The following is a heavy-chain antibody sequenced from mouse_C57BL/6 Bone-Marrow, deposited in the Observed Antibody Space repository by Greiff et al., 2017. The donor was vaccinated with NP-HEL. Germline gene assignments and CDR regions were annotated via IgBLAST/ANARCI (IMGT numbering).Heavy chain of an antibody. J-gene: IGHJ3*01. CDR1: GFTFSDYY. Sequence: EVQRVESGGGLVQPGGSLKLSCAASGFTFSDYYMYWVRQTPEKRLEWVAYISNGGGSTYYPDTVKGRFTISRDKAKNPLYLQMSRLKSEDTAMYYCERHNWAWFAYWGKGTLVTVSA. CDR2: ISNGGGST. CDR3: ERHNWAWFAY. D-gene: IGHD4-1*01. V-gene: IGHV5-12*01.